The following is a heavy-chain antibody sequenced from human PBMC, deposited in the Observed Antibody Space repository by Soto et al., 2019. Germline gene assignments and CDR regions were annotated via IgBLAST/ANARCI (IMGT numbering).Heavy chain of an antibody. CDR1: GYSFTSYW. D-gene: IGHD3-9*01. J-gene: IGHJ4*02. CDR2: IDPSDSYT. V-gene: IGHV5-10-1*01. CDR3: ARHLINYDILTGYYTSYYFDY. Sequence: GESLKISCKGSGYSFTSYWISWVRQMPGKGLEWMGRIDPSDSYTNYSPSFQGHVTISADKSISTAYLQWSSLKASDTAMYYCARHLINYDILTGYYTSYYFDYWGQGTLVTVSS.